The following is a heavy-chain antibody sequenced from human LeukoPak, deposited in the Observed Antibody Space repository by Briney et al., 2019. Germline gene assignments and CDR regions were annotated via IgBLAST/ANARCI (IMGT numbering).Heavy chain of an antibody. J-gene: IGHJ4*02. Sequence: SETLSLTCTVSGGSISSSSYYWGWIRQPPGKGLEWIGSIYYSGSTYYNPSLKSRVTISVDTSKNQFSLKLSSVTAADTAVYYCARGGARPTDGGDFDYWGQGTLVTVSS. CDR1: GGSISSSSYY. CDR2: IYYSGST. CDR3: ARGGARPTDGGDFDY. V-gene: IGHV4-39*07. D-gene: IGHD4-17*01.